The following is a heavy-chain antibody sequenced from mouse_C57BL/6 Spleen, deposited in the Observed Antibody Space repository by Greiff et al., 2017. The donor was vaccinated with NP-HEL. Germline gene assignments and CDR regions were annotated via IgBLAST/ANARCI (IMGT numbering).Heavy chain of an antibody. J-gene: IGHJ4*01. CDR1: GFSLTSYA. CDR3: AGYYGNGYYAMDY. CDR2: IWTGGGT. V-gene: IGHV2-9-1*01. D-gene: IGHD2-1*01. Sequence: VQRVESGPGLVAPSQSLSITCTVSGFSLTSYAISWVRQPPGKGLEWLGVIWTGGGTNYNSALKSRLSISKDNSKSQVFLKMNSLQTDDTARYYCAGYYGNGYYAMDYWGQGTSVTVSS.